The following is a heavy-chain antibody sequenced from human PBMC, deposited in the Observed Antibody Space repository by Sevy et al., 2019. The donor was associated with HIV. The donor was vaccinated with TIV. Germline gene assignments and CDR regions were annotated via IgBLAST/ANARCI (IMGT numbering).Heavy chain of an antibody. CDR1: GFTFSNSG. CDR3: AKDYSTGWYGYYYGMDV. CDR2: IHYKGSDK. J-gene: IGHJ6*02. Sequence: GGSLRLSCAASGFTFSNSGMHWVRQAPGKGLEWVAFIHYKGSDKYYADAVKGRYTISRDNSKNTVYLQMSSLRAEDTAVYYCAKDYSTGWYGYYYGMDVRGQGTTVTVSS. V-gene: IGHV3-30*02. D-gene: IGHD6-19*01.